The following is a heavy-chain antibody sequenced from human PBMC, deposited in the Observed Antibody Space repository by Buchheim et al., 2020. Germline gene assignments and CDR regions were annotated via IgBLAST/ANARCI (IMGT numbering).Heavy chain of an antibody. CDR3: VKLDFDSSDYNNVFSAATQNNFDS. V-gene: IGHV3-23*01. CDR2: ISGSGGST. Sequence: EVQLLESGGGLVQPGGSLRLSCAASGFTFSSYAMSWVRQAPGKGLEWVSAISGSGGSTYYADSVKGRFTISRDNSKNTLYLQMNSLRAEDTAVYYCVKLDFDSSDYNNVFSAATQNNFDSWGQGTL. CDR1: GFTFSSYA. J-gene: IGHJ4*02. D-gene: IGHD3-22*01.